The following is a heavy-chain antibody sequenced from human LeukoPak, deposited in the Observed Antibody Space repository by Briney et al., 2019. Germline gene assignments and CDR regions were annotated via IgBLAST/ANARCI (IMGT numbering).Heavy chain of an antibody. CDR1: GFTFGDYA. CDR2: IRSKAYGGAT. D-gene: IGHD3-3*01. V-gene: IGHV3-49*04. Sequence: PGGSLRLSCTASGFTFGDYAMSWVRQAPGKGLEWVGFIRSKAYGGATEYAASVKGRFTISRDDSKSIAYLQMNSLKTEDTAVYYCTRDPRQYYDFWGGYYISPTNEAFDIWGQGTMVTVSS. CDR3: TRDPRQYYDFWGGYYISPTNEAFDI. J-gene: IGHJ3*02.